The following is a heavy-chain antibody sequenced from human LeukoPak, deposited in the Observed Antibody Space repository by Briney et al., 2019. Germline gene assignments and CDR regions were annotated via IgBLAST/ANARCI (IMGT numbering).Heavy chain of an antibody. CDR2: INSDGSST. Sequence: GGSLRLSCAASGFTFSSYWMHWVRQAPGKGLVWVSRINSDGSSTSYADSVKGRFTISRDNAKNTLYLQMNSLRAEDTAVYYCAREGMEWLEDYWGQGTLVTVSP. D-gene: IGHD3-3*01. V-gene: IGHV3-74*01. CDR1: GFTFSSYW. J-gene: IGHJ4*02. CDR3: AREGMEWLEDY.